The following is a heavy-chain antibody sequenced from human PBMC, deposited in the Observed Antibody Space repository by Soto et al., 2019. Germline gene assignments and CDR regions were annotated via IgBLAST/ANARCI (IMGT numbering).Heavy chain of an antibody. V-gene: IGHV3-30*18. CDR3: AKDREYSSNWPSGPFNH. J-gene: IGHJ4*02. CDR1: RFTFSSYG. D-gene: IGHD6-13*01. Sequence: QVQLVESGGGVVQPGRSLRLSCVASRFTFSSYGLHWVRQAPGKGLEWVAVISYDGSNSYYADSVKGRFTISRDNSKHTLYLQMNSLKAEDTAVYYCAKDREYSSNWPSGPFNHWGQGTLISVSS. CDR2: ISYDGSNS.